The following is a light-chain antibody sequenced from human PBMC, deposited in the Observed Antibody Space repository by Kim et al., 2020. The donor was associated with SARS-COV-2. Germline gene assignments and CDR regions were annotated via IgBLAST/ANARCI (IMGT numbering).Light chain of an antibody. J-gene: IGLJ1*01. CDR2: DVT. CDR3: CSYAGNYSLV. CDR1: SSDVGGYNY. Sequence: GQSVTISCTGTSSDVGGYNYVSWYQQHPGKAPKLMIYDVTKRPSGLPDRFSGSKSGNTASLTISGLQAEDEADYYCCSYAGNYSLVFGTGTKVTVL. V-gene: IGLV2-11*01.